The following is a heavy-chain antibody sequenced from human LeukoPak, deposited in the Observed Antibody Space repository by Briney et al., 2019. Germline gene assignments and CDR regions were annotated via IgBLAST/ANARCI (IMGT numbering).Heavy chain of an antibody. Sequence: KPSETLSLTCTVSGGSISSYYWSWIRQPPGKGLEWIGYIYYSGSTNYNPSLKSRVTISVDTSKNQFSLKLTSVTAADTAVYYCARAVRWSDEFDIWGQGTMVTVSS. CDR1: GGSISSYY. V-gene: IGHV4-59*01. CDR2: IYYSGST. J-gene: IGHJ3*02. D-gene: IGHD4-23*01. CDR3: ARAVRWSDEFDI.